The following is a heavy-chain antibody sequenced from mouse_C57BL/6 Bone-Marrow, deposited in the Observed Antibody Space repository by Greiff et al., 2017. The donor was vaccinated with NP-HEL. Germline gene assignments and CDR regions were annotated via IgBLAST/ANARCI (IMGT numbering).Heavy chain of an antibody. D-gene: IGHD2-1*01. CDR3: ARYGNYVDWFAY. V-gene: IGHV1-26*01. CDR2: INPNNGGT. CDR1: GYTFTDYY. J-gene: IGHJ3*01. Sequence: VQLQQSGPELVKPGASVKISCKASGYTFTDYYMNWVKQSHGKSLEWIGDINPNNGGTSYNQKFKGKATLTVDKSSSTAYMELRSLTSEDSAVYYCARYGNYVDWFAYWGQGTLVTVSA.